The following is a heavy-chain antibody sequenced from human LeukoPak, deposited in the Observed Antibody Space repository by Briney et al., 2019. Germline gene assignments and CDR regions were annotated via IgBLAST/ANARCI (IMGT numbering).Heavy chain of an antibody. D-gene: IGHD3-10*01. J-gene: IGHJ4*02. CDR3: ARDPVRGYFDY. CDR2: IYSGGST. V-gene: IGHV3-66*01. Sequence: PGGSLRLSCAASGFTFSSYAMSWVRQAPGKGLKWVSVIYSGGSTYYADSVKGRFTISRDNSKSTVYLQMDSLRAEDTAVYYCARDPVRGYFDYWGQGTLVTVSS. CDR1: GFTFSSYA.